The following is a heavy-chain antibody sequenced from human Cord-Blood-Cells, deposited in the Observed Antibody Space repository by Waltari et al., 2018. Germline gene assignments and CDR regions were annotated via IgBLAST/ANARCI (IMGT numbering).Heavy chain of an antibody. J-gene: IGHJ6*03. CDR2: IDGGGSR. D-gene: IGHD6-13*01. CDR1: GFTVSSNY. Sequence: EVQLVESGGGLVQPGGSLRLSCAASGFTVSSNYMSWVRQAPGKGREWVSVIDGGGSRYYAGSGEGRFTISRNNSKTTLYLQRNSLRAEDTAVYYCARGAAYSSSWYSHYYYYMDVWGKGTTVTVSS. V-gene: IGHV3-53*04. CDR3: ARGAAYSSSWYSHYYYYMDV.